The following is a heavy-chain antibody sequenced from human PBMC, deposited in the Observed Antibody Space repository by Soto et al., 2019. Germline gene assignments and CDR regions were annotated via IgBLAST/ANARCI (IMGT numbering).Heavy chain of an antibody. V-gene: IGHV4-61*01. CDR1: GCSVSSGSYY. Sequence: PSETLSLTCTVSGCSVSSGSYYWSWIRQPPGKGLERIGYIYYSWSTNYNPSLKSRGTISVDTSKNQFSLKLSSVTAAATAVYYCARFDRAIGWFDPWGQGTLVNVSS. CDR2: IYYSWST. J-gene: IGHJ5*02. CDR3: ARFDRAIGWFDP.